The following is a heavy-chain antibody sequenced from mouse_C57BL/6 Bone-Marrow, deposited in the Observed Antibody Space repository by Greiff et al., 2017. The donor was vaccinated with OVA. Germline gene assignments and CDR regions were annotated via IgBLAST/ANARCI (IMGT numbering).Heavy chain of an antibody. J-gene: IGHJ3*01. Sequence: VQLQQSGPVLVKPGASVKMSCKASGYTFTDYYMNWVKQSHGKSLEWIGVINPYNGGTSYNQKFKGKATLTVDKSSSTAYMELNSLTSEDSAVYYCARPFYYYGSSPWFAYWGQGTLVTVSA. CDR3: ARPFYYYGSSPWFAY. CDR1: GYTFTDYY. V-gene: IGHV1-19*01. CDR2: INPYNGGT. D-gene: IGHD1-1*01.